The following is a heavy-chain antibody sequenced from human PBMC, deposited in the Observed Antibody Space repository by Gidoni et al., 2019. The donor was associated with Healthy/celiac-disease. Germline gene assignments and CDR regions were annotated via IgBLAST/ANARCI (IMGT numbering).Heavy chain of an antibody. CDR3: ARWDSSDQDTRHPFDY. Sequence: QVQLVQSGAEVKKPGASVKVSCKASGYTFTSYYMHWVRQAPGQGLEWMGIINPSGGSTSYAQKFQGRVTMTRDTSTSTVYMELSSLRSEDTAVYYCARWDSSDQDTRHPFDYWGQGTLVTVSS. J-gene: IGHJ4*02. CDR2: INPSGGST. CDR1: GYTFTSYY. D-gene: IGHD6-19*01. V-gene: IGHV1-46*01.